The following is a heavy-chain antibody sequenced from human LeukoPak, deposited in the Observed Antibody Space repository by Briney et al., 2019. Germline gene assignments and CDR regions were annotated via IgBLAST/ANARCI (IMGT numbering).Heavy chain of an antibody. CDR1: GFTVSSSY. V-gene: IGHV3-66*01. CDR2: IYSGGST. Sequence: GGSLRLSCAASGFTVSSSYMSWVRQAPGKGLEWVSVIYSGGSTYYADSVKGRFTISRDNSKNTLYLQMNSLRAEDTAVYYCARVQVDTAMVSLYNWFDPWGQGTLVTVSS. CDR3: ARVQVDTAMVSLYNWFDP. J-gene: IGHJ5*02. D-gene: IGHD5-18*01.